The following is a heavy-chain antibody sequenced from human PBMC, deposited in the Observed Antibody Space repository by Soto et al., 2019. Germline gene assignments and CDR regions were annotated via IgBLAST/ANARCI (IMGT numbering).Heavy chain of an antibody. V-gene: IGHV4-59*12. CDR1: GGSISSYY. CDR2: IYFRGST. J-gene: IGHJ5*02. Sequence: PSETLSLTCTVSGGSISSYYWSWIRQPPGKGLEWIGYIYFRGSTYYNPSLKSRATISADTSKNQFSLKLSSVIAADTAVYYCARGREGGGASWGQGTLVTVSS. D-gene: IGHD1-26*01. CDR3: ARGREGGGAS.